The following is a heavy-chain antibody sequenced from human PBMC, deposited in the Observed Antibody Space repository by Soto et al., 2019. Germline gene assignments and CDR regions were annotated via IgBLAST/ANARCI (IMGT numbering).Heavy chain of an antibody. V-gene: IGHV1-18*01. J-gene: IGHJ2*01. CDR2: ISAYNGNT. D-gene: IGHD2-15*01. CDR3: ARGRYCSGGSCYPPWYFDL. CDR1: GYTFTSYG. Sequence: QVQLVQSGAEVKKPGASVKVSCKASGYTFTSYGISWVRQAPGQGLEWMGWISAYNGNTNYAQKLQGRVTMTTDTSTSIAYMELRSLRSDDTAVYYCARGRYCSGGSCYPPWYFDLWGRGTLVTVSS.